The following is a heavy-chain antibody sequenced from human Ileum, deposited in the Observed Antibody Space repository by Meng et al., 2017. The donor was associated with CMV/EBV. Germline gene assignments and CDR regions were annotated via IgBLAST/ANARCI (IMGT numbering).Heavy chain of an antibody. V-gene: IGHV1-2*06. CDR1: GYTFTGYY. D-gene: IGHD6-13*01. CDR3: ARADTITAAAYAFDY. Sequence: SGYTFTGYYRHWVRQAPGQGVEWMGRVNPDSGGTNYAQKLQGRVTMTRDTSISTAYMDLSRLRSDDTAVYYCARADTITAAAYAFDYWGQGTLVTVSS. CDR2: VNPDSGGT. J-gene: IGHJ4*02.